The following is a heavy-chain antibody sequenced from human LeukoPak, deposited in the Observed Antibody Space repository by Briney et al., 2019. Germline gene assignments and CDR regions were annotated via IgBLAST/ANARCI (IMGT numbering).Heavy chain of an antibody. CDR1: GGTFISYA. CDR2: IIPIFGTA. Sequence: SVKVSCKASGGTFISYAISWVRHAPGQGLEWMGRIIPIFGTANYAQKFQGRVTITTDESTSTAYMELSSLRSEDTAVYYCARVRGDTAMVTDYWGQGTLVTVSS. D-gene: IGHD5-18*01. CDR3: ARVRGDTAMVTDY. V-gene: IGHV1-69*05. J-gene: IGHJ4*02.